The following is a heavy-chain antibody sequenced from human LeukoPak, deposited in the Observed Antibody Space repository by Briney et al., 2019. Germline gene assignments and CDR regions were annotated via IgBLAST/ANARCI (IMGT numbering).Heavy chain of an antibody. Sequence: GGSLRLSCAASGFTFSSYGMHWVRQAPGKGLEWVAVISYDGSNKYYADSVKGRFTISRDNSKNTLYLQMNSLRAEDTAVYYCAKGSGNSVSDAFDIWGQGTMVTVSS. CDR1: GFTFSSYG. V-gene: IGHV3-30*18. D-gene: IGHD4-23*01. CDR2: ISYDGSNK. J-gene: IGHJ3*02. CDR3: AKGSGNSVSDAFDI.